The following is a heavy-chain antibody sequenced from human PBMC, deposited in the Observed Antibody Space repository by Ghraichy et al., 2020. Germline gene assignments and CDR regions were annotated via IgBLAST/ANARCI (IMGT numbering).Heavy chain of an antibody. V-gene: IGHV3-23*01. CDR3: VKDMGAIFGDT. J-gene: IGHJ5*02. CDR2: ISNSASRT. D-gene: IGHD3-3*01. CDR1: GFPFSTYA. Sequence: ESLNISCAASGFPFSTYAMSWVRQVPGKGLEWVSTISNSASRTFYADSVRGRFSISRDSSKNTVYLQMNSLRAEDTAIYYCVKDMGAIFGDTWGQGTLVTVSS.